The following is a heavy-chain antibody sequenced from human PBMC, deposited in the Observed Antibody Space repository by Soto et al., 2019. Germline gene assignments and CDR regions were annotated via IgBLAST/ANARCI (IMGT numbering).Heavy chain of an antibody. CDR3: ARGYRRPTMVRGVIINDYMDV. J-gene: IGHJ6*03. V-gene: IGHV4-34*01. Sequence: SETLSLTCAVYGGSFSGYYWSWIRQPPGKGLEWIGEINHSGSTNYNPSLKSRVTISVDTSKNQFSLKLSSVTAADTAVYYCARGYRRPTMVRGVIINDYMDVWGKGTTVTV. D-gene: IGHD3-10*01. CDR1: GGSFSGYY. CDR2: INHSGST.